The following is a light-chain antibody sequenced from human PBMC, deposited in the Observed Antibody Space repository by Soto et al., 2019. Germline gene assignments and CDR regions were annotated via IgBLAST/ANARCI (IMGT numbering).Light chain of an antibody. CDR2: GVS. V-gene: IGKV3-20*01. Sequence: EIVLTQSPGILSLSPGERATLSCRASQSVSSAYSAWYQQKPGQAPRLLIYGVSTRAAGIADRFSGSGSGTDFTLTISRLELEDFAVYYCQQYGNSAITFGQGTRLEIK. CDR1: QSVSSAY. CDR3: QQYGNSAIT. J-gene: IGKJ5*01.